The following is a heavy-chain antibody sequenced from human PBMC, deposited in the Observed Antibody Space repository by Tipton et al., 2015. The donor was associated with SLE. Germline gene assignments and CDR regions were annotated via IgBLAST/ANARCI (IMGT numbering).Heavy chain of an antibody. CDR3: ARDSRYQLTYYYMDV. J-gene: IGHJ6*03. Sequence: TLSLTCTVSGFSISTGYYWGWIRRPPGKGLEWIGNIYHTGSTYYNPSLKSRVTISLDTSKNQFSLNLSSVTDADTAVYYCARDSRYQLTYYYMDVWGKGTTVTVSS. CDR2: IYHTGST. D-gene: IGHD2-2*01. V-gene: IGHV4-38-2*02. CDR1: GFSISTGYY.